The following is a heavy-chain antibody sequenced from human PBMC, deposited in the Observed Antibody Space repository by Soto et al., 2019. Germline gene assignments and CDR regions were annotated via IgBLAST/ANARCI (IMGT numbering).Heavy chain of an antibody. D-gene: IGHD3-10*01. V-gene: IGHV3-30-3*01. J-gene: IGHJ4*02. CDR2: MSYDGTTK. CDR3: AREVLWSRYFDY. CDR1: GFIFSNYV. Sequence: QVQLVESGGGVVQPGRSLRLSCAASGFIFSNYVMYWVRQAPGKGLEWVAFMSYDGTTKSYADSAKGRFTISRDNSQNTLYLQMNSLRPEDTGVYYCAREVLWSRYFDYWGQGTLVTVSS.